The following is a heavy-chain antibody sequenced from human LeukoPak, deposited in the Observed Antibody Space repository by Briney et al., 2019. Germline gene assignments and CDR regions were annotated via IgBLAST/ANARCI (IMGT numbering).Heavy chain of an antibody. Sequence: SETLSLTCAVYGGSFSGYYWSWIRQPPGKGLEWIGEINHRGSTNYNPSLKSRVTISVDTSKNQFSLKLSSVTAADTAVYYCARGGGNKQWLTWFDPWGQGTLVTVSS. D-gene: IGHD6-19*01. CDR1: GGSFSGYY. V-gene: IGHV4-34*01. CDR2: INHRGST. J-gene: IGHJ5*02. CDR3: ARGGGNKQWLTWFDP.